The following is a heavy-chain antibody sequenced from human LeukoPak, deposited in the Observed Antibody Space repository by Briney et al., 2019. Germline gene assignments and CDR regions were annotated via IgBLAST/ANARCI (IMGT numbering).Heavy chain of an antibody. V-gene: IGHV1-2*02. J-gene: IGHJ4*02. CDR3: ARDEVGTSDY. CDR1: GYTFTGYF. CDR2: INPNSGGT. Sequence: ASVKVSCKAAGYTFTGYFMHWVRQAPGQGLEWMGWINPNSGGTNYAQKYQGRVTMTRDTSISTAYMALSRLRSDDTAVYYWARDEVGTSDYWGQGTLVTVSS. D-gene: IGHD1-26*01.